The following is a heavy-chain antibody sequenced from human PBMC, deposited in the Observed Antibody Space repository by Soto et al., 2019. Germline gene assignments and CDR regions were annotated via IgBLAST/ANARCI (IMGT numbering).Heavy chain of an antibody. V-gene: IGHV4-59*12. Sequence: PSETLSLTCTVSGGSISSYYWSWIRQPPGKGLEWIGYINYSGSTNYNPSLKSGVTISVDTSENQFSLKLSSVTAADTAVYYCARGDILTGYADWGQGTLVTVSS. CDR3: ARGDILTGYAD. J-gene: IGHJ4*02. CDR2: INYSGST. CDR1: GGSISSYY. D-gene: IGHD3-9*01.